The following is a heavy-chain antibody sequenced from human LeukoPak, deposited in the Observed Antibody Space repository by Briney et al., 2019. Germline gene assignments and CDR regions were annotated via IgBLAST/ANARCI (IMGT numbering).Heavy chain of an antibody. CDR1: GGSISSGDYY. D-gene: IGHD2-21*02. V-gene: IGHV4-30-4*01. Sequence: SETLSLTCTVSGGSISSGDYYWSWIRQPPGKGLEWIGYIYYSGSTYYNPSLKSRVTISVDTSKNQFSLKLSSVTAADTAVYYCARVTRGVVVTAIKSGYYYGLDVWGQGTTVTVSS. J-gene: IGHJ6*02. CDR2: IYYSGST. CDR3: ARVTRGVVVTAIKSGYYYGLDV.